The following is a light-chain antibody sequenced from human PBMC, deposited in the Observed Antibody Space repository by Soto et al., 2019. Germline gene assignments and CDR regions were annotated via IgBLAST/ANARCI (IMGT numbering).Light chain of an antibody. J-gene: IGKJ1*01. V-gene: IGKV1-5*01. CDR1: QSISSW. Sequence: DIQMTQSPSTLSASVGDRVTITCRASQSISSWLAWFQQKPGKAPKLLMYDASNLESGVPSRFSGSGSGTDFTLTISSLQPEDVATYYCQKYNSAPWTFGQGTKVDIK. CDR2: DAS. CDR3: QKYNSAPWT.